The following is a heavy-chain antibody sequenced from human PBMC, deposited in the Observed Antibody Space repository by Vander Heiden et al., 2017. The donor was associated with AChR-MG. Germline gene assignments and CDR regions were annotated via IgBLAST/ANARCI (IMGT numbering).Heavy chain of an antibody. D-gene: IGHD3-22*01. V-gene: IGHV3-23*01. CDR3: AKVIERYYSDSSGYPDY. CDR1: GFTFTSYA. J-gene: IGHJ4*02. CDR2: ISGSGRST. Sequence: EVQLLESGGGLVQPGGSLRLPCAASGFTFTSYAMNWVRQAPGKGLEWVSAISGSGRSTYYADSVKGRFTISRDNSKNTLYLQVNSLRAEDTAVYYCAKVIERYYSDSSGYPDYWGQGTLVTVSS.